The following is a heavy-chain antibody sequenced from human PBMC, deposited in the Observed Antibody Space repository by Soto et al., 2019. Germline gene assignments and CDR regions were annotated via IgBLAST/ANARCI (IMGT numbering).Heavy chain of an antibody. CDR2: IIPIFGTA. CDR1: GGTFSSYA. CDR3: ARVKIEKDIVVVVAAPDDAFDI. J-gene: IGHJ3*02. V-gene: IGHV1-69*13. Sequence: ASVKVSCKASGGTFSSYAISWVRQAPGQGLEWMGGIIPIFGTANYAQKFQGRVTITADESTSTAYMELSSLRSEDTAVYYCARVKIEKDIVVVVAAPDDAFDIWGQGTMVTVS. D-gene: IGHD2-15*01.